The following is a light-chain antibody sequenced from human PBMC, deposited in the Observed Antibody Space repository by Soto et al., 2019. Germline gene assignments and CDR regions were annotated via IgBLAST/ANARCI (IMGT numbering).Light chain of an antibody. CDR3: QQYYSSPHT. CDR1: QSLLEVSHTNPY. V-gene: IGKV4-1*01. CDR2: WAS. Sequence: SLAVSLGGRSTSNCKSSQSLLEVSHTNPYLAWYQQKPGQPPKILFYWASTRESGVPDRYSGGASGTDFTLTISSLQAEDVAVYYCQQYYSSPHTFGQGTKLEIK. J-gene: IGKJ2*01.